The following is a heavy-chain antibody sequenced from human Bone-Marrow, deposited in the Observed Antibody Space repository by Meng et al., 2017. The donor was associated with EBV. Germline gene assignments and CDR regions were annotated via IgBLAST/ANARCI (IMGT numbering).Heavy chain of an antibody. CDR2: IYDGGTT. V-gene: IGHV4-61*10. CDR1: GASVSGGTFH. D-gene: IGHD6-6*01. Sequence: QVQLQESGPGPVKPPETLSLTCTVSGASVSGGTFHWSWIRQPAGKELEWIGYIYDGGTTIYNPSLKSRVTIFLDTSRNQFSLGLRSVTTADTAVYYCAKSSSSTPGVVDSWGQGTLVTVSS. J-gene: IGHJ4*02. CDR3: AKSSSSTPGVVDS.